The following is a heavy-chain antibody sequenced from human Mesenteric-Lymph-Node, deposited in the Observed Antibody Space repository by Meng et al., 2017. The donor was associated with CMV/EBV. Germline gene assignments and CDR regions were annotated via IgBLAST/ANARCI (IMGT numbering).Heavy chain of an antibody. J-gene: IGHJ4*02. D-gene: IGHD1-26*01. V-gene: IGHV3-30*02. CDR2: IRYDGSNK. Sequence: GESLKISCAASGFTFSTYGMHWVRQAPGKGLEWVAFIRYDGSNKDYVDSVKGRFTVSRDNSKNTLYLQMNSLRAEDTAVYYCAKDRSTVGLTNYLDYWGQGMLVTVSS. CDR1: GFTFSTYG. CDR3: AKDRSTVGLTNYLDY.